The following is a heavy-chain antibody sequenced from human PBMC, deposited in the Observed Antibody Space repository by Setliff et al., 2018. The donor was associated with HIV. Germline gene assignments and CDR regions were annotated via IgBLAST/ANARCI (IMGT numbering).Heavy chain of an antibody. J-gene: IGHJ3*02. D-gene: IGHD3-16*02. CDR2: IYYSGNT. CDR3: ARVTLHDYVWGSYRPPEGAFDI. CDR1: GGSISSYY. Sequence: SETLSLTCTVSGGSISSYYWSWIRQPPGKGLEWIGYIYYSGNTSYNPSLKSRVTISVDMSKNQFSLKLSSVTAADTAVYYCARVTLHDYVWGSYRPPEGAFDIWGQGTMVTVSS. V-gene: IGHV4-59*01.